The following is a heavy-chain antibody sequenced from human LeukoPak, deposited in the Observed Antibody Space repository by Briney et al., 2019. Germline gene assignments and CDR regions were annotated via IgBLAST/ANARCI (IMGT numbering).Heavy chain of an antibody. CDR1: GGTFSSYA. Sequence: SVKVSCKASGGTFSSYAISLVRQAPGQGLEWMGGIIPIFGTANYAQKFQGRVTITADESTSTAYMELSSLRSEDTAVYYCARESGSKYQLLYVHCYYYMDVWGKGTTVTVSS. V-gene: IGHV1-69*01. CDR2: IIPIFGTA. CDR3: ARESGSKYQLLYVHCYYYMDV. D-gene: IGHD2-2*02. J-gene: IGHJ6*03.